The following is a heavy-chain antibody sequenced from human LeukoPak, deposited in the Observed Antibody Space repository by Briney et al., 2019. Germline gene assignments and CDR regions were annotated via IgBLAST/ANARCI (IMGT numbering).Heavy chain of an antibody. J-gene: IGHJ4*02. CDR3: ARGGDYGDYVFHY. D-gene: IGHD4-17*01. V-gene: IGHV4-34*01. CDR2: IYHSGST. Sequence: SETLSLTCAVYGGSFSDYYWTWIRQPPGKGLEWIGEIYHSGSTNYNPSLKSRVTISVDTSKNQFSLKLYSVAAADTAVYYCARGGDYGDYVFHYWGQGTLVTVSS. CDR1: GGSFSDYY.